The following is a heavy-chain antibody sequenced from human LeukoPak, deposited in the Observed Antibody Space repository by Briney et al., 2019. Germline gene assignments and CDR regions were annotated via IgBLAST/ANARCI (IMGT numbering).Heavy chain of an antibody. V-gene: IGHV1-69*05. CDR2: IIPIFGTA. J-gene: IGHJ4*02. Sequence: SVKVSCKASGGTFSSYAISWVRQAPGQGLEWMGGIIPIFGTANYAQKFQGRVTITTDESTSTAYMELSSLRSEDTAVYYCASSYCGGDCYSLGFDYWGQGTLVTVSS. D-gene: IGHD2-21*01. CDR3: ASSYCGGDCYSLGFDY. CDR1: GGTFSSYA.